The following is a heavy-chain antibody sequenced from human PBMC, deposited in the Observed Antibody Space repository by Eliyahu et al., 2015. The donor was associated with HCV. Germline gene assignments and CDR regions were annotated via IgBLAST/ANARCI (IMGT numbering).Heavy chain of an antibody. CDR2: IYYSGST. CDR3: ARGSSGYYYANWFDP. D-gene: IGHD3-22*01. CDR1: GGSISSYY. J-gene: IGHJ5*02. V-gene: IGHV4-59*01. Sequence: QVQLQESGPGLVKPSETLSLTCTVSGGSISSYYWSWIRQPPGKGLEWIGYIYYSGSTNYNPSLKSRVTISVDTSKNQFSLKLSSVTAADTAVYYCARGSSGYYYANWFDPWGQGTLVTVSS.